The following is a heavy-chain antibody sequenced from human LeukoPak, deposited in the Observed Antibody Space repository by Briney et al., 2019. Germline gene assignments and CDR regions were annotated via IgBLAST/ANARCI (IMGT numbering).Heavy chain of an antibody. CDR1: TFSISNYW. V-gene: IGHV3-7*04. J-gene: IGHJ3*02. Sequence: PGGSLRLSCVASTFSISNYWMSWVRQAPGKGLEWVANIKQDGSEKYYVDSVKGRFTISRDNAKNSLYLQMNSLRAEDTAVYYCARELYDSSGNDAFDIWGQGTMVTVSS. CDR2: IKQDGSEK. CDR3: ARELYDSSGNDAFDI. D-gene: IGHD3-22*01.